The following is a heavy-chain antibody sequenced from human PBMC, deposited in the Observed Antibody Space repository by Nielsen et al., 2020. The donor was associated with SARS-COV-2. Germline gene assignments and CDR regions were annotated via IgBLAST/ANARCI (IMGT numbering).Heavy chain of an antibody. D-gene: IGHD5-18*01. Sequence: GGSLRLSCEASGISFSSYGVHWVRQAPGKGLEWVAVISSDGSNYYFGDSVKGRVTVSRDNSRNTVFLQMSSLRAEDTAVYYCARMRRGYSYGYGHYYYYGMDVWGQGTTVTVSS. CDR1: GISFSSYG. V-gene: IGHV3-30*03. CDR2: ISSDGSNY. CDR3: ARMRRGYSYGYGHYYYYGMDV. J-gene: IGHJ6*02.